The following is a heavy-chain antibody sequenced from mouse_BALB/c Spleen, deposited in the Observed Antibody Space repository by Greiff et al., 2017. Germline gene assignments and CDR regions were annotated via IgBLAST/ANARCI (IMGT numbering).Heavy chain of an antibody. CDR3: ARRRSYFDY. CDR1: GYSITSDYA. V-gene: IGHV3-2*02. CDR2: ISYSGST. Sequence: EVKLQESGPGLVKPSQSLSLTCTVTGYSITSDYAWNWIRQFPGNKLEWMGYISYSGSTSYNPSLKSRISITRDTSKNQFFLQLNSVTTEDTATYYCARRRSYFDYWGQGTTLTVSS. J-gene: IGHJ2*01.